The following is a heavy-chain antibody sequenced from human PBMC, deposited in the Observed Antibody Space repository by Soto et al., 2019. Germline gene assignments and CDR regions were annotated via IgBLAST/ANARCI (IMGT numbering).Heavy chain of an antibody. Sequence: QVQLQESGPGLVKPSETLSLTCTVSGGSISSYYWSWIRQPPGKGLEWIGYIYYSGSTNYNPSLKSRVTISVDTSKNQFSLKLSSVTAADTAVYYCARALPFGATNAFDIWGQGTMVTVSS. CDR1: GGSISSYY. V-gene: IGHV4-59*01. D-gene: IGHD1-26*01. J-gene: IGHJ3*02. CDR2: IYYSGST. CDR3: ARALPFGATNAFDI.